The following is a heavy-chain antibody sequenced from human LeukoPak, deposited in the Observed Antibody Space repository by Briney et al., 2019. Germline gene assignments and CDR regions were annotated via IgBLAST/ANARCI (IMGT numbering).Heavy chain of an antibody. CDR3: ATDQTYSSSSGYWFDP. CDR1: GYTLTELS. Sequence: ASVKVSCKVSGYTLTELSMHWVRQAPGKGLEWMGGFDPEDGETIYAQKFQGRVTMTEDTSTDTAYIELSSLRSEDTAVYYCATDQTYSSSSGYWFDPWGQGTLVTVSS. CDR2: FDPEDGET. V-gene: IGHV1-24*01. D-gene: IGHD6-6*01. J-gene: IGHJ5*02.